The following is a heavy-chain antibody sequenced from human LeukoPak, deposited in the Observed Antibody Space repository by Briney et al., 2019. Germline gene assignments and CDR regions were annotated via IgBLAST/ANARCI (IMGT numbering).Heavy chain of an antibody. CDR2: ISYDRSNR. J-gene: IGHJ4*02. CDR1: GFTFSNYA. CDR3: ARLKAVAGMNLPPDY. V-gene: IGHV3-30*04. D-gene: IGHD6-19*01. Sequence: PGGSLRLSCATSGFTFSNYAMHWVRQAPGKELEWVALISYDRSNRDYADSVKGRFTISRDDSKNTLYLQMNSLRAEDTAVYYCARLKAVAGMNLPPDYWGQGTLVTVSS.